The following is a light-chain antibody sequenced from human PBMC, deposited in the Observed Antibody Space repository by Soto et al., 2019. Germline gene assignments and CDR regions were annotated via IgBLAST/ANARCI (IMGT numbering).Light chain of an antibody. Sequence: EILLTQSPATLSLSPGERATLSCRASQSVSSYLAWYQQKPGQAPRLLIYDASNRATGIPARFSGSGSGTDFTLTISSLESEDFAVYYCQQRSNWPRRFGQG. CDR2: DAS. CDR1: QSVSSY. V-gene: IGKV3-11*01. J-gene: IGKJ1*01. CDR3: QQRSNWPRR.